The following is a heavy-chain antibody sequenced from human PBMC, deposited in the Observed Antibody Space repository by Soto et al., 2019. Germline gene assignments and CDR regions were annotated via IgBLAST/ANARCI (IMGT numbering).Heavy chain of an antibody. D-gene: IGHD3-22*01. CDR1: GFTFSSYG. CDR3: ARDYDSSGYPRYYFDY. Sequence: PGGSLRLSCAASGFTFSSYGMHWVRQAPGKGLEWVAVIWYDGSNKYYADSVKGRFTTSRDNSKNTLYLQMNSLRAEDTAVYYCARDYDSSGYPRYYFDYWGQGTLVTVSS. CDR2: IWYDGSNK. V-gene: IGHV3-33*01. J-gene: IGHJ4*02.